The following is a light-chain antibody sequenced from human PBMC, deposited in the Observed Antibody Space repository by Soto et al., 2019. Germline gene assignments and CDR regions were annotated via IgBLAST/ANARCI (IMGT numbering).Light chain of an antibody. CDR3: QQYGNSLYT. J-gene: IGKJ2*01. CDR2: GAS. CDR1: QNINSNY. V-gene: IGKV3-20*01. Sequence: ETVLTQSPGTLSLSPGEGATLSCRASQNINSNYFAWYQRKPGQAPRLLIYGASNRATGIPDRFRGSGSGTVFSLTISRLEPEDSAVYFCQQYGNSLYTFGQGTNLEI.